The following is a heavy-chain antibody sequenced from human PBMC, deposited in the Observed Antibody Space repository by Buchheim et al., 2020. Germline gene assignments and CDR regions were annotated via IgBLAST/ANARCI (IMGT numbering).Heavy chain of an antibody. Sequence: QVQLVESGGGVVQPGRSLRLSCAASGFTFSSYAMHWVRQAPGKGLEWVAVISYDGSNKYYADSVKGRFTISRDNSKNMLYLQMNSLRVEHPAVYYFVRDGYYDSSGYYYDYYGMGGWCQGPT. CDR2: ISYDGSNK. CDR1: GFTFSSYA. D-gene: IGHD3-22*01. J-gene: IGHJ6*02. CDR3: VRDGYYDSSGYYYDYYGMGG. V-gene: IGHV3-30-3*01.